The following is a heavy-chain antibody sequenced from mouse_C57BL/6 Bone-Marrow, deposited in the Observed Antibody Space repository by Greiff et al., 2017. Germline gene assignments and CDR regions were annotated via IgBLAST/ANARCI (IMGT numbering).Heavy chain of an antibody. J-gene: IGHJ3*01. CDR2: IDPSDSCT. V-gene: IGHV1-69*01. CDR3: ARDGYYPPWFAY. D-gene: IGHD2-3*01. Sequence: VQLQQPGAELVMPGASVKLSCKASGYTFTSYWMHWVKQRPGQGLEWIGAIDPSDSCTNYNQKFKGKSTLTVDKSSSTAYMQLSSLTSEDSAVYYCARDGYYPPWFAYWGQGTLVTVSA. CDR1: GYTFTSYW.